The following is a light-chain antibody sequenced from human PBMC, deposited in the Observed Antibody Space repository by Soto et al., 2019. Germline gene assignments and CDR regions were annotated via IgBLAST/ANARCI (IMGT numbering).Light chain of an antibody. J-gene: IGKJ2*01. CDR2: AAS. CDR3: QQSYAAPLT. Sequence: DIQMTQSPSSLSASVGDRVSITCRASQTIGNYLIWYQHRPGKAPKVLIYAASNLKIGVPSRFSGSGSGTDFTLNISNLQPEDSATYYCQQSYAAPLTFGIGTKVEIK. CDR1: QTIGNY. V-gene: IGKV1-39*01.